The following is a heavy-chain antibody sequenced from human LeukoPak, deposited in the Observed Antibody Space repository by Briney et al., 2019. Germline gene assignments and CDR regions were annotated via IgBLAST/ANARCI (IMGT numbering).Heavy chain of an antibody. CDR3: ARDSVRGPYGSGTYYS. V-gene: IGHV3-23*01. D-gene: IGHD3-10*01. CDR2: ISGSGGST. J-gene: IGHJ4*02. Sequence: GGSLRLSCAGSGFTFSNYAMSWVRQAPGKGLEWVSDISGSGGSTDYADSVKGRFTISRDNSRNTLYMQMNSLRAEDTAVCYCARDSVRGPYGSGTYYSWGQGTLVTVSS. CDR1: GFTFSNYA.